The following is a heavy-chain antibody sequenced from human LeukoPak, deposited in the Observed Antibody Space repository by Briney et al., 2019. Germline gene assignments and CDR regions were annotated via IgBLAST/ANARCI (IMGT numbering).Heavy chain of an antibody. CDR2: ISSDSTTI. CDR3: GRGRAY. J-gene: IGHJ4*02. V-gene: IGHV3-48*02. Sequence: GGSLRLSCAASGFTFSSYSMNWVRQAPRKGLEWVSYISSDSTTIYYADSVKGRFTISRDNAKNSLYLQMNSLRDEDTAVYYCGRGRAYWGQGTLVSVSS. CDR1: GFTFSSYS.